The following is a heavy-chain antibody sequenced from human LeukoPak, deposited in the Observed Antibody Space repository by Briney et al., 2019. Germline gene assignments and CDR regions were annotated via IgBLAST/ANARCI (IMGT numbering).Heavy chain of an antibody. V-gene: IGHV3-7*01. Sequence: GGSLRLSCAASGFTFSSYWMSWVRQAPGKGLEWVATINQDGGEKYYVDSVKGRFTISRDNAKNSLYLQLSSLGVEDTAVYYCVKPYYYSSGSLKWGQGTLVTVSS. J-gene: IGHJ4*02. CDR2: INQDGGEK. D-gene: IGHD3-10*01. CDR3: VKPYYYSSGSLK. CDR1: GFTFSSYW.